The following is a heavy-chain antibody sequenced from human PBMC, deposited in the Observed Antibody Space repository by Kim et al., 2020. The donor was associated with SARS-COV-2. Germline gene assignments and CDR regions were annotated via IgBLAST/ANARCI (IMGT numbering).Heavy chain of an antibody. Sequence: GGSLRLSCAASGFTFDDYTMHWVRQAPGKGLEWVSLISWDGGSTYYADSVKGRFTISRDNSKNSLYLQMNSLRTEDTALYYCAKGSSSWYSGVRDYYYYGMDVWGQGTTVTVSS. CDR3: AKGSSSWYSGVRDYYYYGMDV. D-gene: IGHD6-13*01. V-gene: IGHV3-43*01. CDR1: GFTFDDYT. CDR2: ISWDGGST. J-gene: IGHJ6*02.